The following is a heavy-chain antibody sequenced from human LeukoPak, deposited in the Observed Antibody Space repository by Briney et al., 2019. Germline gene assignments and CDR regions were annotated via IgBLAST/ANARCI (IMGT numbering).Heavy chain of an antibody. V-gene: IGHV3-33*01. CDR2: VWYDGSKT. CDR1: GFTFSSYA. D-gene: IGHD3-22*01. Sequence: PGGSLRLSCAASGFTFSSYAMHWVRQAPGKGLEWVAVVWYDGSKTYSADSVKGRITISRDDSKNTLYLQMNSLRAEDTAVYYCARDGYDSSGITANFDYWGQGTLVTVSS. CDR3: ARDGYDSSGITANFDY. J-gene: IGHJ4*02.